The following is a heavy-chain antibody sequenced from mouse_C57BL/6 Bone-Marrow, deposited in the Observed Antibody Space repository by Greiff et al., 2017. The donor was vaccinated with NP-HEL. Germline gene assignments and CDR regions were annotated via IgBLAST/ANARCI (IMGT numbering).Heavy chain of an antibody. Sequence: VQLQQSGPELVKPGASVKISCKASGYTFTDYYMNWVKQSHGKSLEWIGDINPNNGGTSYNQKFKGKATLTVDKSSSTAYMELRSLTSEDSAVYYCARGSYYTTYWGQGTLVTVSA. D-gene: IGHD2-12*01. J-gene: IGHJ3*01. CDR3: ARGSYYTTY. V-gene: IGHV1-26*01. CDR1: GYTFTDYY. CDR2: INPNNGGT.